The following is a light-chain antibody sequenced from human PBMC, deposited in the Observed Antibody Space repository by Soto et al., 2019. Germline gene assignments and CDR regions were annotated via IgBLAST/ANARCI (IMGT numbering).Light chain of an antibody. CDR3: MQALQTPPYT. Sequence: DIVMTQSPLSLPVTPGEPASISCRSSQSLLHSNGYNYLDWYLQKPGQSPQLLIYLASNRASGVPARFSGSVSGTDFTLKISRVEAEDVGVYYCMQALQTPPYTFGQGTKLEIK. J-gene: IGKJ2*01. CDR1: QSLLHSNGYNY. CDR2: LAS. V-gene: IGKV2-28*01.